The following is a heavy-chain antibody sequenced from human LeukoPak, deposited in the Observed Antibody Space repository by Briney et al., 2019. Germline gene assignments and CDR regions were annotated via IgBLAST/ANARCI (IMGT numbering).Heavy chain of an antibody. D-gene: IGHD3-3*01. CDR2: ISGSGGST. J-gene: IGHJ4*02. Sequence: GGSLRLSCAASGFTFSSYAMSWVRQAPGKGLEWVSAISGSGGSTYYADSVKGRFTISRDNPKNTLYLQMNSLRAEDTAVYYCAKSLDFWSGYYTPFDYWGQGTLVTVSS. CDR3: AKSLDFWSGYYTPFDY. CDR1: GFTFSSYA. V-gene: IGHV3-23*01.